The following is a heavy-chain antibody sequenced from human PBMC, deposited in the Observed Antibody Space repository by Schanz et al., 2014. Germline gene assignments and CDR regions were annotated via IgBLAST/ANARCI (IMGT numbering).Heavy chain of an antibody. CDR3: ARDYAGFDC. Sequence: VQLVESGGGVVQPGRSLRLSCAASRFTFSDYWMSWVRQAPGKGLEWVANMNQDGSVKNYVDSVKGRFTISRDNAKNSLYLQMNSLRAEDTAVYYCARDYAGFDCWGQGTLVTVSS. CDR2: MNQDGSVK. D-gene: IGHD3-16*01. V-gene: IGHV3-7*01. J-gene: IGHJ4*02. CDR1: RFTFSDYW.